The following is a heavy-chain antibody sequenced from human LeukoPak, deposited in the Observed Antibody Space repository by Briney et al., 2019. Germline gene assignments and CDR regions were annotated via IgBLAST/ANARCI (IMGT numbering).Heavy chain of an antibody. CDR3: AKVWYYDILTNSLGAFDY. V-gene: IGHV3-7*05. CDR2: IKQDGSEK. CDR1: GFIFSNYW. J-gene: IGHJ4*02. D-gene: IGHD3-9*01. Sequence: PGGSLRLSCAASGFIFSNYWMSWVRQAPGKGLEWVANIKQDGSEKFYADSVRGRFTISRGNAKNSLYLQMNSLRAEDTAVYFCAKVWYYDILTNSLGAFDYWGQGTLVTVSS.